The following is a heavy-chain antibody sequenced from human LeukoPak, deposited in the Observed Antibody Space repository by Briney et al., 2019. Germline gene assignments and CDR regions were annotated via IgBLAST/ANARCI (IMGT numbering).Heavy chain of an antibody. D-gene: IGHD3-3*01. Sequence: GGSLRLSCAASGFRFSSYAMSWVRQAPGKGLEWVSAISGSGVSTYYADSVKGRFTVSRDNSKNTLYLQMSSLRAEDTAVYYCAKRGATDAFWSGFYGADIWGQGTMVTVSS. CDR2: ISGSGVST. J-gene: IGHJ3*02. V-gene: IGHV3-23*01. CDR3: AKRGATDAFWSGFYGADI. CDR1: GFRFSSYA.